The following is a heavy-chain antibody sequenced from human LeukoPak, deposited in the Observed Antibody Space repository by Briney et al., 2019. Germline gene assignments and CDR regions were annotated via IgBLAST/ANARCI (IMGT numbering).Heavy chain of an antibody. CDR2: ISYDGSNK. D-gene: IGHD3-22*01. V-gene: IGHV3-30-3*01. Sequence: PGGSLRLSCAAAGFTFSSYAIHWVRQAPGKGLEWVAVISYDGSNKYYADSMKGRFTISRDNSKNTLYLQMNSLRAEDTAVYYCARAPYDSSGYYYVDYWGQGTPVTVSS. J-gene: IGHJ4*02. CDR3: ARAPYDSSGYYYVDY. CDR1: GFTFSSYA.